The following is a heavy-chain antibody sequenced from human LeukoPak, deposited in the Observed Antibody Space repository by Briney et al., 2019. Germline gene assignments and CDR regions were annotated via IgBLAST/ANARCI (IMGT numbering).Heavy chain of an antibody. CDR2: IYNSGST. V-gene: IGHV4-61*02. CDR1: GGSISSGSYY. J-gene: IGHJ4*02. D-gene: IGHD4-17*01. Sequence: SETLSLTCTVSGGSISSGSYYWSSIRQPAGKGLEWIGRIYNSGSTNYNPSLKSRVTISADTSKNQFSLKLSCVTAADTAVYYCARDTGVYGEDYWGQGTLVTVSS. CDR3: ARDTGVYGEDY.